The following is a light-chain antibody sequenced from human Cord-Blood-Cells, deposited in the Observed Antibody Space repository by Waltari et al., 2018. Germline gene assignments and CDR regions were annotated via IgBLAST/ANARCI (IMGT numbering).Light chain of an antibody. Sequence: EIVMTQSPATLSLSPGERATLSCRASTSVSSSYLSWYQQKPGQAPRLLIYGASTMATGIPARFSGSGSWTVFNLAISSLQPEDFAVYYCQQDYNFFGGGTKVEIK. CDR2: GAS. V-gene: IGKV3D-7*01. CDR3: QQDYNF. CDR1: TSVSSSY. J-gene: IGKJ4*01.